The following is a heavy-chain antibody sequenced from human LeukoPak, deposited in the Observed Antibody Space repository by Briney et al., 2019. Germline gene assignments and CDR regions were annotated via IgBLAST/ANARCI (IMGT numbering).Heavy chain of an antibody. Sequence: SDTLSLTCTVSGDSMRSYDGIWLRHPPGKGLEGIGYIYYSGSTNYNPSRKSRITISEDKSKNQCFLKLSSVTAADTAVYYCTRQNYGDYLETYYFDYWGQGTLVTVSS. V-gene: IGHV4-59*08. J-gene: IGHJ4*02. CDR3: TRQNYGDYLETYYFDY. CDR2: IYYSGST. CDR1: GDSMRSYD. D-gene: IGHD4-17*01.